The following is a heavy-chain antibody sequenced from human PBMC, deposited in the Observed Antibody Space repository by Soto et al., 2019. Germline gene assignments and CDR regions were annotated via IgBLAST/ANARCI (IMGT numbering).Heavy chain of an antibody. Sequence: GASVKVSCKASEGTFSSYAISWVRQAPGQGLEWTGWMNPNSGNTGYAQKFQGRVTMTRNTSISTAYMELSSLRSEDTAVYYCARGGFGIAVAGGVDYYYYGMDVWGQGTTVTVSS. CDR3: ARGGFGIAVAGGVDYYYYGMDV. V-gene: IGHV1-8*02. CDR2: MNPNSGNT. CDR1: EGTFSSYA. D-gene: IGHD6-19*01. J-gene: IGHJ6*02.